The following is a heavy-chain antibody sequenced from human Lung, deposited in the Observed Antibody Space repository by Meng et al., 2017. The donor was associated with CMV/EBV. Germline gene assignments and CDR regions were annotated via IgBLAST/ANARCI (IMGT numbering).Heavy chain of an antibody. Sequence: SETLSLTCTVSGVSISSSTYYWDWIRQPPGKGLEYIGSIYYSGSTYYNPSLRGRVTISVDASKNQFSLKLTSVTAADTAVYYCARSEPAESYCTNGVCSDYYYGMDVWXQGTXVTVSS. CDR2: IYYSGST. CDR3: ARSEPAESYCTNGVCSDYYYGMDV. D-gene: IGHD2-8*01. V-gene: IGHV4-39*07. J-gene: IGHJ6*02. CDR1: GVSISSSTYY.